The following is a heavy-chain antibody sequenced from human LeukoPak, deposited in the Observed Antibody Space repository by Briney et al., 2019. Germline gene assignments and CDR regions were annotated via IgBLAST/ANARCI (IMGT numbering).Heavy chain of an antibody. J-gene: IGHJ4*02. CDR3: ARGSRGYTYG. Sequence: KSSETLSLTCTVSGASVSSGSYYWSWIRQPPGKGLEWIGYIYYSGSTNYNPSLKSRVTTSVDTSKNQFSLKLSSVTAADTAVYYCARGSRGYTYGWGQGTLVTVSS. CDR2: IYYSGST. CDR1: GASVSSGSYY. D-gene: IGHD5-18*01. V-gene: IGHV4-61*01.